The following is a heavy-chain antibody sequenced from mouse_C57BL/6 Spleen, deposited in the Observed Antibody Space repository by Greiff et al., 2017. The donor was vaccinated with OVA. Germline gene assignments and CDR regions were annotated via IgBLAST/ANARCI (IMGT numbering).Heavy chain of an antibody. D-gene: IGHD2-3*01. CDR1: GYTFTDYN. CDR2: INPNNGGT. V-gene: IGHV1-18*01. Sequence: EVQLKQSGPELVKPGASVKIPCKASGYTFTDYNMDWVKQSHGKSLEWIGDINPNNGGTIYNQKFKGKATLTVDKSSSTAYMELRSLTSEDTAVYYCARSKGWLLFYAMDYWGQGTSVTVSS. J-gene: IGHJ4*01. CDR3: ARSKGWLLFYAMDY.